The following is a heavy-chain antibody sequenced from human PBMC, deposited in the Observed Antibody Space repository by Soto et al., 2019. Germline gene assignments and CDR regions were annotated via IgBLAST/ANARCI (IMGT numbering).Heavy chain of an antibody. V-gene: IGHV3-7*03. J-gene: IGHJ4*02. Sequence: EVQLVDSGGDLVQPGGSLRLSCAASGFTFSTYWRSWVRQAPGKGLEWVANIDPDGSQKYYVDSVKGRFTISRDNAKNSLYLQMNSLRAEDTAVYYCARDMGPSGAYGYWGQGTLVTVSS. D-gene: IGHD1-26*01. CDR3: ARDMGPSGAYGY. CDR1: GFTFSTYW. CDR2: IDPDGSQK.